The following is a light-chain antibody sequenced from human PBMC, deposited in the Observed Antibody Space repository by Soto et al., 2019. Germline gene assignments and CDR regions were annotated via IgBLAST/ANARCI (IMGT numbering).Light chain of an antibody. CDR2: DAS. CDR3: QQRSNWPPIT. V-gene: IGKV3-11*01. Sequence: DMVMTQSPATLSVSPGERATLSCRASQSVSSYLAWYQQKPGQAPRLLIYDASNRATGIPARFSGSGSGTDSTLTISSLEPEDFAVYYCQQRSNWPPITFGQGTRLEI. CDR1: QSVSSY. J-gene: IGKJ5*01.